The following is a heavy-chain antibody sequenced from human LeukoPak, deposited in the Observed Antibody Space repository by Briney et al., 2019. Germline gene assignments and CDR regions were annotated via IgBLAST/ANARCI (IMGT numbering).Heavy chain of an antibody. CDR1: GFTFSSYW. CDR3: ASQGEYYDRHVDY. D-gene: IGHD3-22*01. V-gene: IGHV3-7*01. Sequence: GGSLRLSCAASGFTFSSYWMTWVRQAPGKGLEWVANIKQDGSAKYYVDSVKGRFTISRDNAKNSLYLQMNSLRAEDTAVYYCASQGEYYDRHVDYWGQGTLVTVSS. J-gene: IGHJ4*02. CDR2: IKQDGSAK.